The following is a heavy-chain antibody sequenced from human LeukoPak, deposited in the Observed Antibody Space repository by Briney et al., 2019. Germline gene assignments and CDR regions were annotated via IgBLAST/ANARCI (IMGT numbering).Heavy chain of an antibody. Sequence: GGSLRLSCAASGLAFSSYGMQWVRQAPGKGLEWGAVIWYDGSDKYYADSVKGRFTISRDNSKNTLYLQMNSLRAEDTAVYYCAKDYLMATITFFDYWGQGTLVTVSS. CDR1: GLAFSSYG. J-gene: IGHJ4*02. CDR2: IWYDGSDK. D-gene: IGHD5-24*01. V-gene: IGHV3-33*06. CDR3: AKDYLMATITFFDY.